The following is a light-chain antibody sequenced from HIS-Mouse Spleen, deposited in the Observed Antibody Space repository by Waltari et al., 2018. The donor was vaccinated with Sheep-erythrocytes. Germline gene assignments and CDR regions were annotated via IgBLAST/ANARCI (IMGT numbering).Light chain of an antibody. CDR2: SNN. CDR1: SSNIGSNP. J-gene: IGLJ3*02. CDR3: AAWDDSLNGPV. V-gene: IGLV1-44*01. Sequence: QSVLTQPPSASGTPGPRVTISCSGSSSNIGSNPVNWYHQLPGTAPKLLIYSNNQRPSGVPDRFSGSKSGTSASLAISGLQSEDEADYYCAAWDDSLNGPVFGGGTKLTVL.